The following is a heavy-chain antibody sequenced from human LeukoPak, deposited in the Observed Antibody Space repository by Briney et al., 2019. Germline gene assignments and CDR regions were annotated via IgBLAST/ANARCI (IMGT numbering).Heavy chain of an antibody. Sequence: ASVKVSCKASGGTFSSYAISWVRQAPGQGLEWMGGIIPIFGTANYAQKFQGRVTITADESTSTAYMELSSLRSEDTAVYYCARDGGYYYDSSGYWFGYWGQGTLVTVSS. CDR3: ARDGGYYYDSSGYWFGY. CDR2: IIPIFGTA. V-gene: IGHV1-69*01. CDR1: GGTFSSYA. D-gene: IGHD3-22*01. J-gene: IGHJ4*02.